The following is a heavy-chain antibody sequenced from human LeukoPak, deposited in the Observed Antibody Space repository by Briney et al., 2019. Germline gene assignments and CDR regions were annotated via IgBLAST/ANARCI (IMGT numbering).Heavy chain of an antibody. Sequence: PGRSLRLSCAASGFTFSSYGMHWVRQAPGKGLEGVAIISYDGSNKYYADSVKGRFTISRDNSKNTLYLQMNSLRAEDTAVYYCARDFGIVVVFYYFDYWGQGTLVTVSS. CDR1: GFTFSSYG. CDR3: ARDFGIVVVFYYFDY. D-gene: IGHD3-22*01. V-gene: IGHV3-30*03. CDR2: ISYDGSNK. J-gene: IGHJ4*02.